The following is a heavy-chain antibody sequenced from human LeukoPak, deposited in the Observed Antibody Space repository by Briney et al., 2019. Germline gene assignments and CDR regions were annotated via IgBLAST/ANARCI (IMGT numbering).Heavy chain of an antibody. Sequence: GGSLRLSCAASGFTFSSYGMSWVRQAPGKGLEWVGRIKSKTDGGTTDYAGPVKGRFTMSRDDSKNTLFLQMNSLKTEDTAVYYCTADDDSGWCSFAYWGQGTLVTVSS. D-gene: IGHD6-19*01. V-gene: IGHV3-15*01. CDR2: IKSKTDGGTT. CDR1: GFTFSSYG. J-gene: IGHJ4*02. CDR3: TADDDSGWCSFAY.